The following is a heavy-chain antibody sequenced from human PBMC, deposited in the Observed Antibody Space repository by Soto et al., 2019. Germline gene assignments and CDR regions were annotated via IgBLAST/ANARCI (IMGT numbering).Heavy chain of an antibody. CDR2: INSDGSST. CDR1: GFTFSSYW. Sequence: GGSLRLSCAASGFTFSSYWMHWVRQAPGKGLVWVSRINSDGSSTSYADSVKGRFTISRDNAKNTLYLQMNSLRAEDTAVYYCARVRQLVYVNWFDPWGQGTLVTVSS. D-gene: IGHD6-6*01. CDR3: ARVRQLVYVNWFDP. V-gene: IGHV3-74*01. J-gene: IGHJ5*02.